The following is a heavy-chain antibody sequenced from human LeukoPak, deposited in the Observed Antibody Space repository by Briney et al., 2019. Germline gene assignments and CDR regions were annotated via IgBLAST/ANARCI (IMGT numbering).Heavy chain of an antibody. J-gene: IGHJ4*02. V-gene: IGHV1-69*17. CDR3: ARDWYYDSSGYYHGPDY. D-gene: IGHD3-22*01. CDR1: GGTFSSYA. CDR2: IIPIFGIA. Sequence: SVKVSCKASGGTFSSYAISWVRQAPGQGLEWMGGIIPIFGIANYAQKFQGRVTITADKSTSTAYMELSSLRSEDTAVYYCARDWYYDSSGYYHGPDYWGQGTLVTVSS.